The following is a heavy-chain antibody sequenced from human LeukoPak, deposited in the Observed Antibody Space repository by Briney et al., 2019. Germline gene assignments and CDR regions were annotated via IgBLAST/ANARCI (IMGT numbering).Heavy chain of an antibody. CDR3: ARDSRCSTSCYPDAFDI. D-gene: IGHD2-2*01. J-gene: IGHJ3*02. CDR2: ISSSSSYI. CDR1: GFTFSSYS. Sequence: GSLRLSCAASGFTFSSYSMNWVRQAPGKGLELVSSISSSSSYIYYADSVKGRFTISRDNAKNSLYLQMNSLRAEDTAVYYCARDSRCSTSCYPDAFDIWGQGTMVTVSS. V-gene: IGHV3-21*01.